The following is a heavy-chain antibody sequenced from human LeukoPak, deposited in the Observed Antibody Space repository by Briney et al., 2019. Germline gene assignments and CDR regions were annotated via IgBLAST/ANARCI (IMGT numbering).Heavy chain of an antibody. CDR2: IYPVDSDT. Sequence: GESLKISCKGSGYRFTSYWISWVRQMPGKGLEWMGIIYPVDSDTPYSPSFRGQAAISADKSISSAYLQWSSLKASDTAMYHCARQPIGGYYDSSGYPSDAFDVWGQGTMVTVSS. CDR1: GYRFTSYW. CDR3: ARQPIGGYYDSSGYPSDAFDV. J-gene: IGHJ3*01. D-gene: IGHD3-22*01. V-gene: IGHV5-51*01.